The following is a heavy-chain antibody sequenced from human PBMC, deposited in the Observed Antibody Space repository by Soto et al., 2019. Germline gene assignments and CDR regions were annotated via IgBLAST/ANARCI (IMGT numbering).Heavy chain of an antibody. D-gene: IGHD2-2*01. CDR1: GYNFNTFW. CDR2: IYPDEFDS. CDR3: ARLHCSSPSSHAGSTYYFDY. J-gene: IGHJ4*02. V-gene: IGHV5-51*01. Sequence: PGESLKISCKGFGYNFNTFWIAWVRQVPGKGLEWMGIIYPDEFDSRYSPSLQGQVTVSADKSMNSVYLQWSSLKASDTAIYYCARLHCSSPSSHAGSTYYFDYWGRGTLVTVSS.